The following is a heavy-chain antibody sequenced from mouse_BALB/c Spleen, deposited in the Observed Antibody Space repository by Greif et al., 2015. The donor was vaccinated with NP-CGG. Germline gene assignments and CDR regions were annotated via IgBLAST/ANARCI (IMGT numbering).Heavy chain of an antibody. D-gene: IGHD1-1*01. Sequence: DVKLVESGAELVKPGASVKLSCTASGFNIKDTYMHWVKQRPEQGLEWIGRIDPANGNTKYDPKFQGKATITADASSNTACLQHSSLTSEDTAVYYCATTPPYNDGSSYWYFDVWGAGTTVTVSS. CDR2: IDPANGNT. V-gene: IGHV14-3*02. J-gene: IGHJ1*01. CDR3: ATTPPYNDGSSYWYFDV. CDR1: GFNIKDTY.